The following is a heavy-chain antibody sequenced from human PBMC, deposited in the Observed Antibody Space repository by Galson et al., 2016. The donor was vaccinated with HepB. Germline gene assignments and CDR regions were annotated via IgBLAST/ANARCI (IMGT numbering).Heavy chain of an antibody. CDR3: AKDRPGYRGSYWGYFDY. J-gene: IGHJ4*01. CDR1: GFTFSNFG. D-gene: IGHD1-26*01. CDR2: ISYDETYK. V-gene: IGHV3-30*18. Sequence: SLRLSCAASGFTFSNFGMHWVRQAPGKGLEWVAVISYDETYKYYADSVKGRFTISRDNSKNTLYLQMNSLRPEDTAVYYCAKDRPGYRGSYWGYFDYWGQGTLVTVSS.